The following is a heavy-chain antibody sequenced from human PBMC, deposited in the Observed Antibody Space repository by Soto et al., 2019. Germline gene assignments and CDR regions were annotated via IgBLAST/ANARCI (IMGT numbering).Heavy chain of an antibody. V-gene: IGHV4-59*07. CDR3: ARQQLLPFYYALDV. D-gene: IGHD6-13*01. CDR1: GGSISGYY. J-gene: IGHJ6*02. CDR2: IYYRGST. Sequence: QVQLQESGPGLVKPSVTLSLTCTVSGGSISGYYWSWIRQPPGKGLEYIGYIYYRGSTNYNPSLKSRVTMSVDTSRNQFSLKVNSVTAADTAVYYCARQQLLPFYYALDVWGQGTTVTVSS.